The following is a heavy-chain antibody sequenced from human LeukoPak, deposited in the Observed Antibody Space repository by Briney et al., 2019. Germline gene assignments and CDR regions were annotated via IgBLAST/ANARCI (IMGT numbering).Heavy chain of an antibody. V-gene: IGHV3-15*01. CDR2: IKSKTDGGTT. D-gene: IGHD1-1*01. CDR3: TTEIGLEWFDP. J-gene: IGHJ5*02. CDR1: GFTFNYAW. Sequence: GGSLRLSCAASGFTFNYAWMNWVRQAPGKGLEWVGRIKSKTDGGTTDYAAPVKGRFTISRDDSKNTLYLQMNSLKTEDTAVYYCTTEIGLEWFDPWGQGTLVTVSS.